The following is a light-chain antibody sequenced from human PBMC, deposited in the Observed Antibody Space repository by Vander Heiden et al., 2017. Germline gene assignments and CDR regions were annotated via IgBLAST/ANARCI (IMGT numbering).Light chain of an antibody. V-gene: IGLV1-44*01. Sequence: QSVLTQPPSASGTPGQRVTMSCSGSSCNIGSNTVNWYQQLPGTAPKLLIYSNNQRPSGVPDRFSGSKSGTSASLAISGLQSEDEADYYCAAWDDSLNGWVFGGGTKLTVL. CDR1: SCNIGSNT. J-gene: IGLJ3*02. CDR2: SNN. CDR3: AAWDDSLNGWV.